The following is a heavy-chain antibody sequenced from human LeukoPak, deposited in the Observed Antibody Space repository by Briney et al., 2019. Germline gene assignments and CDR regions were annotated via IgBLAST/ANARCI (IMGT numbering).Heavy chain of an antibody. V-gene: IGHV3-23*01. CDR1: GFTFSSYG. Sequence: GGTLRLSCAASGFTFSSYGMSWVRQAPGKGLEWVSAISGSGGSTYYADSVKGRFTISRDNSKNSLYLQMNSLRAEDTAVYYCARDLYRIVVVPHYFDYWGQGTLVTVSS. CDR2: ISGSGGST. J-gene: IGHJ4*02. CDR3: ARDLYRIVVVPHYFDY. D-gene: IGHD3-22*01.